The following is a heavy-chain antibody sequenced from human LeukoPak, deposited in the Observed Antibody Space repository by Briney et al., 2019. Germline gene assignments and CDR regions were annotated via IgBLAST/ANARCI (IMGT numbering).Heavy chain of an antibody. Sequence: ASVKVSCKASRGTFSKYAISWVRQAPGHGLEWMGWIYPDSGGTNYAQKFQGRVTMTRDTSISTAYMGLSRLTSDDTAVYYCARGRSDYYLDSWGQGTLVTVSS. V-gene: IGHV1-2*02. CDR1: RGTFSKYA. CDR3: ARGRSDYYLDS. J-gene: IGHJ4*02. CDR2: IYPDSGGT. D-gene: IGHD3-10*01.